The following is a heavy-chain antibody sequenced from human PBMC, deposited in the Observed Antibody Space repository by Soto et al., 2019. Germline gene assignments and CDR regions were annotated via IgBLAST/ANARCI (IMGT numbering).Heavy chain of an antibody. CDR3: ARAEGGYSTEVLDF. CDR2: IWYDGSRT. D-gene: IGHD3-22*01. J-gene: IGHJ4*02. CDR1: GFTFRTYA. Sequence: GGSLRLSCAASGFTFRTYAMQWVRQAPGKGLEWVAVIWYDGSRTYYADSVKGRFTVSRDNSKNTLYLQVNSLRDEDTAVYYCARAEGGYSTEVLDFWGPGTLVTVSS. V-gene: IGHV3-33*01.